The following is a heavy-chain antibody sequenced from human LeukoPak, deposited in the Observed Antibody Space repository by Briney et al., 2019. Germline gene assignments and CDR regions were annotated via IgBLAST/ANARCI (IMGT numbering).Heavy chain of an antibody. CDR3: AKDRSSSSPPYYFDY. V-gene: IGHV3-9*01. Sequence: PGGSLRLSCAASGFTFDDYAMHWVRQAPGKGLEWVSGISWNSGSIGYADSVKGRFTISRDNAKNSLYLQMNSLRAEDTALYYCAKDRSSSSPPYYFDYWGQGTLVTVSS. CDR2: ISWNSGSI. CDR1: GFTFDDYA. J-gene: IGHJ4*02. D-gene: IGHD6-13*01.